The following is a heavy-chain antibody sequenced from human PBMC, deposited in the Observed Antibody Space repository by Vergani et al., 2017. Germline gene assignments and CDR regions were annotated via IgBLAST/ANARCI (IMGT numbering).Heavy chain of an antibody. CDR3: AKDLARSGAAAANFDY. V-gene: IGHV3-23*04. J-gene: IGHJ4*02. Sequence: EVQLVESGGGLIQPGGSLRLSCAASGFTVSSNYMSWVRQAPGKGLEWVSAISCSGGSTYYADSVKGRFTISRDNSKNTLYLQMNSLRAEDTAVYYCAKDLARSGAAAANFDYWGQGTLVTVSS. CDR2: SCSGGST. D-gene: IGHD6-13*01. CDR1: GFTVSSNY.